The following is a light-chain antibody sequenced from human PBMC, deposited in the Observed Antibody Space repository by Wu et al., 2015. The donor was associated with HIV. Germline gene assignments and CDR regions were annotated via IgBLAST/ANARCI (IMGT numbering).Light chain of an antibody. CDR3: HQYGSSPQT. V-gene: IGKV3-20*01. Sequence: IVLTQSPGTLSLSPGERATLSCRASQNINTGNLAWYQQKPGQAPRLLIFGASSRATGIPDRFSGSGSGTDFTLTISRLEPEDFAVYYCHQYGSSPQTFGQGTKVEIK. J-gene: IGKJ1*01. CDR2: GAS. CDR1: QNINTGN.